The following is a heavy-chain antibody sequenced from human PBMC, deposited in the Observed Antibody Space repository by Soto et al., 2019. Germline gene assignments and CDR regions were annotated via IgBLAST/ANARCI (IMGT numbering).Heavy chain of an antibody. CDR1: GASFSGYY. CDR2: INHSGST. D-gene: IGHD3-10*01. Sequence: ETLSPTCAGYGASFSGYYWSWIRQPPGKGLEWIGEINHSGSTNYNPSLKSRVTISVDTSKNQFSLKLSSVTAADTAVYYCARGLGVRGVIDYGMDVWGQGTKVTVYS. J-gene: IGHJ6*02. V-gene: IGHV4-34*01. CDR3: ARGLGVRGVIDYGMDV.